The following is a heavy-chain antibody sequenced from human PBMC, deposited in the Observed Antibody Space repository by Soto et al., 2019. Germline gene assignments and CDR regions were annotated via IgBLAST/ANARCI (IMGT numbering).Heavy chain of an antibody. J-gene: IGHJ4*02. Sequence: PGVSLRVSCAAAGCTFSSYGRHWVRQAPGKGLEWVAVIRYDGSNKYYADSVKGRFTISRDNSKNTLYLQMNSLRAEDTAVYYCAREGYYDSSGFFDYWGQGTLVTVSS. V-gene: IGHV3-33*01. CDR2: IRYDGSNK. CDR3: AREGYYDSSGFFDY. CDR1: GCTFSSYG. D-gene: IGHD3-22*01.